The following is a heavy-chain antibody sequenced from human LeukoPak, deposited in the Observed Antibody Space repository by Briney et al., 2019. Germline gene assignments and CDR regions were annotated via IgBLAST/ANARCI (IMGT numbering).Heavy chain of an antibody. CDR2: INHSGST. CDR3: ARGRGSMSGYSY. J-gene: IGHJ4*02. V-gene: IGHV4-34*01. D-gene: IGHD1-1*01. CDR1: GGSFSGYY. Sequence: SETLSLTCAVYGGSFSGYYWSWIRPPPGKGLEWIGEINHSGSTNYNPSLKNRVTISVDTSKNQFSLKLSSVTAADTAVYYCARGRGSMSGYSYWGQGTLVTVSS.